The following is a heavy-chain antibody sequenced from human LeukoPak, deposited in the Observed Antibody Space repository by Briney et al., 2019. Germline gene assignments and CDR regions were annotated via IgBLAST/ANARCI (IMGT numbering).Heavy chain of an antibody. CDR1: GGSFSGYY. CDR3: ARGGIVVVPAANRNWFDP. CDR2: INHSGST. V-gene: IGHV4-34*01. D-gene: IGHD2-2*01. Sequence: SETLSLTCAVYGGSFSGYYWSWIRQPPGKGLEWIGEINHSGSTNYNPSLKSRVTISVDTPKNQFSLKLSSVTAADTAVYYCARGGIVVVPAANRNWFDPWGQGTLVTVSS. J-gene: IGHJ5*02.